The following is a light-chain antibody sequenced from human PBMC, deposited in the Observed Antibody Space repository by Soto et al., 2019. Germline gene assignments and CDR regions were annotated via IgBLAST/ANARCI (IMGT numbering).Light chain of an antibody. V-gene: IGKV1-39*01. J-gene: IGKJ3*01. CDR3: QQSYTAPYT. Sequence: DIQMTQSPSSLSASVGDAVSLTCRASRSISNYLNWYQQKPGRAPKLLISGASRLQRGVPSRFSGSGSGTTFTLTITSLQPDDFAIYFRQQSYTAPYTFGPGTKVEIK. CDR2: GAS. CDR1: RSISNY.